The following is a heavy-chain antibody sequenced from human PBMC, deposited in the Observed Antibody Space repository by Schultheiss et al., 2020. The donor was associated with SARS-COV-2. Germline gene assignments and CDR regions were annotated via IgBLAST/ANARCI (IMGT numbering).Heavy chain of an antibody. J-gene: IGHJ4*02. CDR1: GYTFTSYG. CDR3: ARGTPDDY. CDR2: INPNSGGT. Sequence: ASVKVSCKASGYTFTSYGISWVRQAPGQGLEWMGWINPNSGGTNYAQKFQGRVTMTRDTSISTAYMELSRLRSDDTAVYYCARGTPDDYWGQGTLVTVSS. V-gene: IGHV1-2*02.